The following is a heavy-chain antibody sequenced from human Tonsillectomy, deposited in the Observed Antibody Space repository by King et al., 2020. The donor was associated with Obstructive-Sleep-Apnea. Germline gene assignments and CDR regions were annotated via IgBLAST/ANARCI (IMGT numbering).Heavy chain of an antibody. V-gene: IGHV3-13*04. CDR3: ARVLSGRPLLDAFDL. Sequence: VQLVESGGGLVQPGGSLRLSCAASGFTFSSYDMHWVRQATGKGLEWVSAIGTAGDTYYPGSVKGRFTIARENAKNSLYLQMNSLRAGDTAVYYCARVLSGRPLLDAFDLWGQGTMVTVSS. J-gene: IGHJ3*01. D-gene: IGHD2-15*01. CDR2: IGTAGDT. CDR1: GFTFSSYD.